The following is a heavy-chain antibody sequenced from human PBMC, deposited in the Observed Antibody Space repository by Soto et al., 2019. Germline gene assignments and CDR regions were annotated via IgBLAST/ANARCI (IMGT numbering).Heavy chain of an antibody. V-gene: IGHV4-31*03. CDR3: ARDYYGSGSYGYYYYYMDV. J-gene: IGHJ6*03. D-gene: IGHD3-10*01. CDR2: IYYSGST. Sequence: SETLSLTCTVSGGSISSGGYYWSWISQHPGKGLEWIGYIYYSGSTYYNPSLKSRVTISVDTSKNQFSLKLSSVTAADTAVYYCARDYYGSGSYGYYYYYMDVWGKGTTVTVSS. CDR1: GGSISSGGYY.